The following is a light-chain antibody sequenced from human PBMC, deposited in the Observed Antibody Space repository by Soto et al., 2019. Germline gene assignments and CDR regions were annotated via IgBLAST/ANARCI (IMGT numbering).Light chain of an antibody. CDR1: SGHSRYA. Sequence: QLVLTQSPSASASLGASVKFTCTLSSGHSRYAIAWHQQQPEKGPRFLMKLNSDGSYTRGDGIPDRFSGSSSGAARYLTISSLQSEDETDYYCQTWDTGIVLFGGGTKLTVL. V-gene: IGLV4-69*01. J-gene: IGLJ2*01. CDR2: LNSDGSY. CDR3: QTWDTGIVL.